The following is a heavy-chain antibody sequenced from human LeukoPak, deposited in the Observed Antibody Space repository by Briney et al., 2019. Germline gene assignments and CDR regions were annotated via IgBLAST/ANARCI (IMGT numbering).Heavy chain of an antibody. V-gene: IGHV3-21*01. D-gene: IGHD6-19*01. Sequence: GGSLRLSCAAPGFTFSSYSMSRGRQAPGKGLEWVSSISSSSSYIYYADSVKGRFTISRDNAKNSLYLQMNSLRAEDTAVYYCARDLLQQWLANLNYYYYYGMDVWGQGTTVTVSS. CDR3: ARDLLQQWLANLNYYYYYGMDV. CDR1: GFTFSSYS. CDR2: ISSSSSYI. J-gene: IGHJ6*02.